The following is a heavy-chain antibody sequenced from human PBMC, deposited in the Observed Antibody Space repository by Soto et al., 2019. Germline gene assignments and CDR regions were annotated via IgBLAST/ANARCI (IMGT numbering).Heavy chain of an antibody. D-gene: IGHD3-10*01. CDR3: AKEGVAYYYYMDV. Sequence: EVQLLEFGGGLVQPGGSLRLSCAASGFTFSTYVMSWVRQAPGRGLEWVSDISGSGGSTYYADAGKGRFTISTDNSKNTLYLQMDSLRAEDTAVYYCAKEGVAYYYYMDVWGKGTTVTVSS. J-gene: IGHJ6*03. V-gene: IGHV3-23*01. CDR1: GFTFSTYV. CDR2: ISGSGGST.